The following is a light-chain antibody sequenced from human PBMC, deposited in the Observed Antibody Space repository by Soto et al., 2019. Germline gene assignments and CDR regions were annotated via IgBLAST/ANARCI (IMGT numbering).Light chain of an antibody. V-gene: IGKV1-5*01. CDR2: DAS. CDR3: QHYREYPYT. CDR1: QSISRW. J-gene: IGKJ2*01. Sequence: DIRVTQSPSTLSPSVGDRVTITCRASQSISRWLAWYQQNPGKPPKLLIYDASTLESGVPSRFSGRGAGTDSTPTSSRPQPDDLATYYGQHYREYPYTFGQGTKVEIK.